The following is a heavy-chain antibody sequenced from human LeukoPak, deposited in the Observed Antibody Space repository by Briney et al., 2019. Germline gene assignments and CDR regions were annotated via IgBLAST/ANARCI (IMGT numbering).Heavy chain of an antibody. CDR1: GYTFTSYG. Sequence: ASVKVSCKASGYTFTSYGISWVRQAPGQGLEWMGWISAYNGNTNYAQKLQGRVTMTTDTSTSTAYMELRSLRSDDTAVYYCASTHRGSGCYFGYYYYGMDVWGQGTTVTVSS. V-gene: IGHV1-18*01. D-gene: IGHD3-10*01. CDR3: ASTHRGSGCYFGYYYYGMDV. CDR2: ISAYNGNT. J-gene: IGHJ6*02.